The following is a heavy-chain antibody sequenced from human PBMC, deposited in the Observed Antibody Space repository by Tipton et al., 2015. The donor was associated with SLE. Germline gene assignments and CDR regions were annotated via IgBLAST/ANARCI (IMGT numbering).Heavy chain of an antibody. CDR3: ARGRGIAAGVYFQH. CDR1: GGSISSYY. CDR2: IYYSGST. J-gene: IGHJ1*01. D-gene: IGHD6-13*01. Sequence: LRLSCTVSGGSISSYYWNWIRQPPGKGLEWIGYIYYSGSTNYNPSLKSRVTISLDTSKNQFSLKLSSVTAADTAVYYCARGRGIAAGVYFQHWGQGTPVTVSS. V-gene: IGHV4-59*01.